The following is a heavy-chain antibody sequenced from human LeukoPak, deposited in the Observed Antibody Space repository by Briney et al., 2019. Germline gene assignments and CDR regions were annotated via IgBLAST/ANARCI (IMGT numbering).Heavy chain of an antibody. D-gene: IGHD3-9*01. J-gene: IGHJ6*03. V-gene: IGHV4-61*01. CDR3: ARVGYDILTGSRGGAGYYYYYYMDV. Sequence: SETLSLTRTVSGYSISSGYYWGWIRQPPGKGLEWIGYIYYSGSTNYNPSLKSRVTISVDTSKNQFSLKLSSVTAADTAVYYCARVGYDILTGSRGGAGYYYYYYMDVWGKGTTVTVSS. CDR1: GYSISSGYY. CDR2: IYYSGST.